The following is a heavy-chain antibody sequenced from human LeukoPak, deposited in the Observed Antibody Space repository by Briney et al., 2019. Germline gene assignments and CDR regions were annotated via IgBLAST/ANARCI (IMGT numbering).Heavy chain of an antibody. D-gene: IGHD6-13*01. Sequence: VASVKVSCKASGYAFTSYDINWVRQATGQGLEWMGWMNPNSGNTGYAQKFQGRVTMTRNTSISTAYMELSSLRSEDTAVYYCARRNSSSWLQQDYWGQGTLVTVSS. V-gene: IGHV1-8*01. J-gene: IGHJ4*02. CDR1: GYAFTSYD. CDR2: MNPNSGNT. CDR3: ARRNSSSWLQQDY.